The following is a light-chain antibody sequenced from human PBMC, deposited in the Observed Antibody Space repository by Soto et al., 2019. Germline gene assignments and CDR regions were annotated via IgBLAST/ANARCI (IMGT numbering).Light chain of an antibody. V-gene: IGKV2D-29*01. CDR3: MHCIQFPVT. CDR1: QSLLHSDGNTY. J-gene: IGKJ5*01. Sequence: DIVMTQTPNTLSVTPGQTASICCKASQSLLHSDGNTYLYWYLQKPGQPPQLLIYKVSNRFSGVPDRFSGSGSGTDFTLKISRVEAEDVGLYYCMHCIQFPVTFGQGTRLEIK. CDR2: KVS.